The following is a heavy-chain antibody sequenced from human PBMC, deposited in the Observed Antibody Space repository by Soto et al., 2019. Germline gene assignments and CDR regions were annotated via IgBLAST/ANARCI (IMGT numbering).Heavy chain of an antibody. CDR2: IYQSGST. CDR1: GCSLSRSAYS. D-gene: IGHD3-22*01. Sequence: SETLSLPFAFSGCSLSRSAYSWSWIRQPPGKGLEWIGFIYQSGSTYYNPSLKSRVTMSLDRPKNQFSLKLSSVTAADTAVYYCARELLFYDSDGFSWDDAFDIWGQGTMVTVSS. J-gene: IGHJ3*02. V-gene: IGHV4-30-2*01. CDR3: ARELLFYDSDGFSWDDAFDI.